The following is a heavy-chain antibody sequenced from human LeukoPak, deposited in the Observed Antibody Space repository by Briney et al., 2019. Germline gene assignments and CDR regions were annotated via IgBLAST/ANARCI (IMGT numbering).Heavy chain of an antibody. CDR3: ARESYYGSGSYYNGDYNWFDP. D-gene: IGHD3-10*01. J-gene: IGHJ5*02. CDR2: IKQDGSEK. CDR1: GFTFGSYW. V-gene: IGHV3-7*04. Sequence: GSLRLSCASSGFTFGSYWMSWVRQAPGKGLEWVANIKQDGSEKYYVDSVKGRFTISRDNAKNSLYLQMNSLRAEDTAVYYCARESYYGSGSYYNGDYNWFDPWGQGTLVTVSS.